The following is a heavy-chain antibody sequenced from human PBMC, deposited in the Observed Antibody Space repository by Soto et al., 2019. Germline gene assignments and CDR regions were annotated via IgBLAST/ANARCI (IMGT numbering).Heavy chain of an antibody. V-gene: IGHV4-39*07. D-gene: IGHD4-17*01. CDR3: ARDGTTVTKFDY. Sequence: SETLSLTCTVSGGFVNSVNNYWSWIRQPPGKGLEWIGEINHSGSTNYNPSLKSRVTISVDTSKNQFSLKLSSVTAADTAVYYCARDGTTVTKFDYWGQGTLVTVSS. CDR2: INHSGST. J-gene: IGHJ4*02. CDR1: GGFVNSVNNY.